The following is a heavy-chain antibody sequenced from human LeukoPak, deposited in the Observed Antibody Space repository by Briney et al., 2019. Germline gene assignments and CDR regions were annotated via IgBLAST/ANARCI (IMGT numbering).Heavy chain of an antibody. CDR2: INPSGGST. V-gene: IGHV1-46*01. D-gene: IGHD2-2*01. CDR3: ALGVVPAAAERGFDY. CDR1: GYTFTSCY. J-gene: IGHJ4*02. Sequence: ASVKVSCKASGYTFTSCYMHWVRQAPGQGLEWMGIINPSGGSTSYAQKFQGRVTMTRDTSTSTVYMELSSLRSEDTAVYYWALGVVPAAAERGFDYWGQGTLVTVS.